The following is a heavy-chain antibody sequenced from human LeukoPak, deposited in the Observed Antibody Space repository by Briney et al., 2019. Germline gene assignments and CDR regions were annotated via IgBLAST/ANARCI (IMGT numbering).Heavy chain of an antibody. J-gene: IGHJ3*02. D-gene: IGHD6-19*01. CDR2: INHSGST. Sequence: KPSETLSLNCAVYGGSFSGYYWSWIRQPPGKGLEWIGEINHSGSTNYNPSLKSRVTISVDTSKNQFSLKLSSVTAADTAVYYCALAVAGTRDAFDIWGQGTMVTVSS. CDR3: ALAVAGTRDAFDI. CDR1: GGSFSGYY. V-gene: IGHV4-34*01.